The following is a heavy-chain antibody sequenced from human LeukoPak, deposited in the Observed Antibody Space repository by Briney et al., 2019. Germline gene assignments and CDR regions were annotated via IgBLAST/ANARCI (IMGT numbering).Heavy chain of an antibody. J-gene: IGHJ3*02. D-gene: IGHD2-21*02. Sequence: GGSLRLSCTASGFTFSSYSMNWVRQAPGKGLEWVSYISSGSTTIYYADSVKGRFTISRDNAKNSLYLQMNSLRAEDTAVYFCAYAYCGGDCYDAFDIWGQGTMVTVSS. CDR2: ISSGSTTI. V-gene: IGHV3-48*04. CDR3: AYAYCGGDCYDAFDI. CDR1: GFTFSSYS.